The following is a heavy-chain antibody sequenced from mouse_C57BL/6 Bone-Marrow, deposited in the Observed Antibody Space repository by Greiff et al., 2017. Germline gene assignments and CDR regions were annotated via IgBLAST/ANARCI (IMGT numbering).Heavy chain of an antibody. J-gene: IGHJ2*01. CDR1: GFNIKDDY. Sequence: EVQLVESGAELVRPGASVKLSCTASGFNIKDDYMHWVKQRPEQGLEWIGWIDPENGDTEYASNFQGKATITADTSSNTAYLQLSSLTSEDTAVYYCTKGDYWGQGTTLTVSS. V-gene: IGHV14-4*01. CDR3: TKGDY. CDR2: IDPENGDT.